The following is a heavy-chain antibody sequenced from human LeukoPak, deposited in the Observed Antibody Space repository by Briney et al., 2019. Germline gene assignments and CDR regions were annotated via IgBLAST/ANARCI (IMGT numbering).Heavy chain of an antibody. Sequence: SETLSLTCIVSGDSISTYYCNWIRQPPGKGLEWIGYIHYSGITDYNPSLESRVTISLDTSKNQFSLKLNSVTAADTAVYYCARDSSTVTTRHFDYWGQGTLVTVSS. V-gene: IGHV4-59*01. CDR1: GDSISTYY. D-gene: IGHD4-17*01. CDR2: IHYSGIT. CDR3: ARDSSTVTTRHFDY. J-gene: IGHJ4*02.